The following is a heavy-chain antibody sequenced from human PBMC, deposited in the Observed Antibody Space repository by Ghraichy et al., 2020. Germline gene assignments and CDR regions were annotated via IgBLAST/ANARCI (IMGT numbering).Heavy chain of an antibody. V-gene: IGHV4-59*01. D-gene: IGHD1-7*01. CDR1: GGSISSYY. CDR2: IYYSGST. J-gene: IGHJ6*02. CDR3: ARARTGTTGMDV. Sequence: SETLSLTCTVSGGSISSYYWSWIRQPPGKGLEWIGYIYYSGSTNYNPSLKSRVTISVDTSKNQFSLKLSSVTAADTAVYYCARARTGTTGMDVWGQGTTVTVSS.